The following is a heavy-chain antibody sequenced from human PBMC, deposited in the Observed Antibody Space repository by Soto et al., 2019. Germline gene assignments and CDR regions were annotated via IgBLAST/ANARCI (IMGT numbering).Heavy chain of an antibody. CDR3: GRGKEIRVAGRGGAYYYGMDV. J-gene: IGHJ6*02. CDR2: IIPIFGTA. CDR1: GGTFSSYA. D-gene: IGHD6-19*01. V-gene: IGHV1-69*12. Sequence: QVQLVQSGAEVKKPGSSVKVSCKASGGTFSSYAISWVRQAPGQGLEWMGGIIPIFGTANYAQKFQGRVTITADESTSTAYMEPSSLRSEDTAVYYCGRGKEIRVAGRGGAYYYGMDVWGQGTTVTVSS.